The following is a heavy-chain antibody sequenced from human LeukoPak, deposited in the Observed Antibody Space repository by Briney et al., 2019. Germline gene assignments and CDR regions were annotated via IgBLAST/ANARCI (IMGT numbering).Heavy chain of an antibody. CDR1: GFIFSSDA. V-gene: IGHV3-30-3*01. D-gene: IGHD6-19*01. J-gene: IGHJ4*02. Sequence: GRSLRLSCAASGFIFSSDAMHWVRQAPGRGLEWVALISYDGNNEYYADSVKGRFTVSRNNSKNTLYLQMNSLRAEDTAVYYCAIDRSGWPIDYWGQGTLVTVSS. CDR3: AIDRSGWPIDY. CDR2: ISYDGNNE.